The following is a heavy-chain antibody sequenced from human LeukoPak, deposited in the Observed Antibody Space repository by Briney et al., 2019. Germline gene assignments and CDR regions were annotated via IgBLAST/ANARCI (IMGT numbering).Heavy chain of an antibody. CDR1: GFILRSYG. Sequence: GGSLALPCTASGFILRSYGMSWLRQAPGEGLECDSVISASGATANYADSVKGRLTIPRTNSKNTMYAQINSLKAEATAVYYSAKARGDNYGHFEDWGQGTLVTVSS. CDR2: ISASGATA. D-gene: IGHD5-18*01. V-gene: IGHV3-23*01. CDR3: AKARGDNYGHFED. J-gene: IGHJ4*02.